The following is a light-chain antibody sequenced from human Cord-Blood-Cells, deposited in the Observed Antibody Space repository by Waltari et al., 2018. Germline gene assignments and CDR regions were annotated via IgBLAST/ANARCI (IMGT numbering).Light chain of an antibody. J-gene: IGLJ2*01. CDR2: RDV. Sequence: SYELTQPLSVSVALGQTARITCGGNNLGSKNVHWYQQKPGQAPGLVIYRDVNRPSGIPERFSGSNSGNTATLTISRAQAGDEADYYCQVWDSSTVFGGGTKLTVL. CDR3: QVWDSSTV. CDR1: NLGSKN. V-gene: IGLV3-9*01.